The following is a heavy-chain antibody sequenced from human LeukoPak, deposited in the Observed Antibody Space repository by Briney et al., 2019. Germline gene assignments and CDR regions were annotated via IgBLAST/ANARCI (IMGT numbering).Heavy chain of an antibody. D-gene: IGHD6-19*01. CDR3: AREPPGAVAGLGDDAFDI. J-gene: IGHJ3*02. CDR2: IYYSGST. CDR1: GGSISSYY. V-gene: IGHV4-59*01. Sequence: PSETLSLTCTVSGGSISSYYWSWIRQPPGKGLEWIGYIYYSGSTNYNPSLKSRVTISVDTSKNQFSLKLSSVTAADTAVYYCAREPPGAVAGLGDDAFDIWGQGTMVTVSS.